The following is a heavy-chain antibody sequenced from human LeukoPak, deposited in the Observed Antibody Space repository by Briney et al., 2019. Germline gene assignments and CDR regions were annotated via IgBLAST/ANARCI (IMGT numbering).Heavy chain of an antibody. CDR2: ISDSGGST. CDR3: AKDPQGAHYYGSGSYDY. J-gene: IGHJ4*02. Sequence: GGSLRLSCAASGFTFSTYAMSWVRQAPGKGLEWVSAISDSGGSTCYADSVKGRFTISRDNSKNTLFLQMNSLRAEDTAVYYCAKDPQGAHYYGSGSYDYWGRTTMIIVSS. D-gene: IGHD3-10*01. V-gene: IGHV3-23*01. CDR1: GFTFSTYA.